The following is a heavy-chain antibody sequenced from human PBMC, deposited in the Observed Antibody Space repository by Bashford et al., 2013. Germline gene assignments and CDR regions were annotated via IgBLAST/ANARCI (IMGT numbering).Heavy chain of an antibody. CDR3: ASSYYDRRGDAFDI. D-gene: IGHD3-22*01. Sequence: SETLSLTCTVSGVSVGSGSYYWSWIRQPPGKGLEWVGCIYDSGSTSYNPSLKSRATISVDTSKNQFSLKLSSVTAADTAVYYCASSYYDRRGDAFDIVGPRDKWSPS. CDR2: IYDSGST. J-gene: IGHJ3*02. CDR1: GVSVGSGSYY. V-gene: IGHV4-61*01.